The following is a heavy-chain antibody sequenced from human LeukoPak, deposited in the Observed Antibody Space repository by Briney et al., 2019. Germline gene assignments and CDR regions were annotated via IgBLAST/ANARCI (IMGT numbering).Heavy chain of an antibody. D-gene: IGHD3-10*01. CDR2: IYSGGST. J-gene: IGHJ4*02. V-gene: IGHV3-66*02. CDR1: GFTVSSNY. Sequence: GGSLRLSCAASGFTVSSNYMSWVRQAPGKGLEWVSVIYSGGSTYYADSVKGRFTISRDNSKNTLYLQMNSLRAEDTAVYYCARERFDRVFDYSGQGTLVTVSS. CDR3: ARERFDRVFDY.